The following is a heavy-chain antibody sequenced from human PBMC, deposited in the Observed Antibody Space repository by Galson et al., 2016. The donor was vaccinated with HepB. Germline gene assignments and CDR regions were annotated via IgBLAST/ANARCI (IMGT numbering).Heavy chain of an antibody. Sequence: SVKVSCKASGDTFRKYGFSWLRQAPGQGLEWMAGIIRMFVTTTYAEKFQDRVTITADESTTTIYMELSRLKFNDTAKYYCARRKGGTWFDPWGQGTLVIVSS. CDR2: IIRMFVTT. D-gene: IGHD3-16*01. CDR3: ARRKGGTWFDP. V-gene: IGHV1-69*13. CDR1: GDTFRKYG. J-gene: IGHJ5*02.